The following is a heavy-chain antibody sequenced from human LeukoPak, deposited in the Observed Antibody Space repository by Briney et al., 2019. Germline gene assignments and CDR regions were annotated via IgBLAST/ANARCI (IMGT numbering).Heavy chain of an antibody. CDR3: ARWGYADYRTPPEY. CDR2: ISSSSSTI. D-gene: IGHD4-17*01. CDR1: GFTFSSYS. J-gene: IGHJ4*02. Sequence: PGGTLRLSCAASGFTFSSYSMLWVRQAPGKGLEWVSYISSSSSTIYYADSVKGRFTISRDNAKNSLYLQMNTLRAEDTAVYYCARWGYADYRTPPEYWGQGTLVTVSS. V-gene: IGHV3-48*01.